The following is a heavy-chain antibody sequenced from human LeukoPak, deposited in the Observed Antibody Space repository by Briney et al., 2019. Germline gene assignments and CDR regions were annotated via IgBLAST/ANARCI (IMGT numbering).Heavy chain of an antibody. CDR3: ARGTFDSSGYYLFDY. CDR2: IYNSGNT. D-gene: IGHD3-22*01. CDR1: GGSISTNY. J-gene: IGHJ4*02. V-gene: IGHV4-4*07. Sequence: SETLSLTCTVSGGSISTNYWSGIRQPAGKGLEWIGRIYNSGNTNYSPSLESRVTMSADKYKNQFSLKLSSVTAADTAVYYCARGTFDSSGYYLFDYWGQGTLVTVSS.